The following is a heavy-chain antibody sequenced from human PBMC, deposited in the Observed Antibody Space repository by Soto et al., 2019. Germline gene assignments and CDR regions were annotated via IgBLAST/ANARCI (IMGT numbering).Heavy chain of an antibody. J-gene: IGHJ4*02. Sequence: GESLKISCKGSGYSFTSYWISWVRQMPGKGLEWMGRIDPSDSYTNYSPSFQGHVTISDDKSISTAYLQWSSLKASDTAMYYCARHSRISTYYYDSSGYYHFDYWGQGTLVTVSS. D-gene: IGHD3-22*01. CDR1: GYSFTSYW. CDR2: IDPSDSYT. V-gene: IGHV5-10-1*01. CDR3: ARHSRISTYYYDSSGYYHFDY.